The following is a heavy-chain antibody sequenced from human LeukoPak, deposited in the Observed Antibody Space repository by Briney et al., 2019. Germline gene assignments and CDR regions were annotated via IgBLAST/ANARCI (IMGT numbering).Heavy chain of an antibody. CDR3: ARDLGVRYFDWLIPGSDY. J-gene: IGHJ4*02. D-gene: IGHD3-9*01. CDR2: ISYDGSNK. Sequence: GGSLRLSCAASGFTFSSYGMHWGRQAPPKGLELVAVISYDGSNKYYADSVKGRFTISRDNSKNTLYLQMNSLRAEDTAVYYCARDLGVRYFDWLIPGSDYWGQGTLVTVSS. V-gene: IGHV3-30*03. CDR1: GFTFSSYG.